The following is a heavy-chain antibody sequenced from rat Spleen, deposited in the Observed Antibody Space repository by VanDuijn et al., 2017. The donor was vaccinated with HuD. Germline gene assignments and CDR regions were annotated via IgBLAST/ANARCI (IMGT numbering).Heavy chain of an antibody. CDR3: ARSRGLGGVMDA. V-gene: IGHV2S61*01. D-gene: IGHD5-1*01. Sequence: QVQLKESGPGLVQPSQTLSLTCTVSGFSLSSYGVIWVRQPPGKGLEWMGVIWGNGNTNYNSALKSRLSISRDTSKSQVFLKMNNLQTEDTAMYFCARSRGLGGVMDAWGQGASVTVSS. J-gene: IGHJ4*01. CDR2: IWGNGNT. CDR1: GFSLSSYG.